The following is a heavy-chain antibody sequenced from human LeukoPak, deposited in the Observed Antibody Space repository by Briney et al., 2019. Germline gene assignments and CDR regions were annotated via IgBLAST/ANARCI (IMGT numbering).Heavy chain of an antibody. CDR2: IYYSGST. CDR1: GGSISSSSYY. Sequence: PSETLSLTCTVSGGSISSSSYYWGWIRQPPGKGLEWIGSIYYSGSTYYNPSLKSRVTISVDTSKNRFSLKLSSVTAADTAVYYCARLARYNDILTGSLDYWGQGTLVTVSS. J-gene: IGHJ4*02. D-gene: IGHD3-9*01. V-gene: IGHV4-39*01. CDR3: ARLARYNDILTGSLDY.